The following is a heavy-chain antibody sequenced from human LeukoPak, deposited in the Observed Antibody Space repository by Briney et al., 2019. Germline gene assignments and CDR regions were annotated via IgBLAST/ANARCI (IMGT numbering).Heavy chain of an antibody. CDR1: GFTFSSYN. CDR2: ISSSSNYI. V-gene: IGHV3-21*01. Sequence: GGSLRLSCAASGFTFSSYNMNWVRQAPGKGLEWVSSISSSSNYIYYADSVKGRFTISRDNAKNPLYLQMNSLRAEDTAVYYCARDGRMATTDTEQFDYWGQGTLVTVSS. J-gene: IGHJ4*02. CDR3: ARDGRMATTDTEQFDY. D-gene: IGHD5-24*01.